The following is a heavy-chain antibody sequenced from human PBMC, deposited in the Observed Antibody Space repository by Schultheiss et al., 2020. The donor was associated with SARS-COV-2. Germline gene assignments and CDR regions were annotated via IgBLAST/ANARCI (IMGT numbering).Heavy chain of an antibody. J-gene: IGHJ4*02. CDR2: IKSKTDGGTT. CDR1: GFTFSSYA. Sequence: GESLKISCAASGFTFSSYAMNWVRQAPGKGLEWVGRIKSKTDGGTTDYAAPVKGRFTISRDDSKNTLYLQMNSLKTEDTAVYYCTTPAPHLWFGELFNYWGQGTLVTVSS. CDR3: TTPAPHLWFGELFNY. D-gene: IGHD3-10*01. V-gene: IGHV3-15*01.